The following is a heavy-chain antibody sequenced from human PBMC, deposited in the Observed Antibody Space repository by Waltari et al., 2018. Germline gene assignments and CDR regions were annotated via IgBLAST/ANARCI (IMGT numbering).Heavy chain of an antibody. Sequence: EVQLVESGGGLVQPGGSLRLSCAASGFTFSYHWMTWVRQAPGKGVECVANIKEDGGGKYYVDSVKGRFTISRDNAKNSLYLQMNSLRAEDTAVYYCARLYMAAFDYWDEGTLVTVSS. CDR2: IKEDGGGK. CDR1: GFTFSYHW. CDR3: ARLYMAAFDY. J-gene: IGHJ4*02. D-gene: IGHD1-20*01. V-gene: IGHV3-7*01.